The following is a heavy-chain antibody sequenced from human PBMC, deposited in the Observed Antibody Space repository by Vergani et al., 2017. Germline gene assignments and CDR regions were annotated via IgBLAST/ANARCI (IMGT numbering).Heavy chain of an antibody. D-gene: IGHD3-10*01. J-gene: IGHJ6*02. CDR1: GGSFSGYY. CDR3: ARGNRLLWFGEPRMGMDV. V-gene: IGHV4-34*01. Sequence: QVQLQQWGAGLLKPSETLSLTCAVYGGSFSGYYWSWIRQPPGKGLEWIGEINHSGSTNYNPSLKSRVTISVDTSKNPFSLKLSSVTAADTAGYYCARGNRLLWFGEPRMGMDVWGQGTTVTVSS. CDR2: INHSGST.